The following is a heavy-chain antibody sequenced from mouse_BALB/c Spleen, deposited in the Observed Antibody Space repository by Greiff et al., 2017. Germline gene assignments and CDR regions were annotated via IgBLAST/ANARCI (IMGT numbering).Heavy chain of an antibody. CDR2: ISNGGGST. V-gene: IGHV5-12-2*01. Sequence: EVKLVESGGGLVQPGGSLKLSCAASGFTFSRYTMSWVRQTPEKRLEWVAYISNGGGSTYYPDTVKGRFTISRDNAKNTLYLQMSSLKSEDTAMYYCARHPSYGSSPWFAYWGQGTLVTVSA. D-gene: IGHD1-1*01. J-gene: IGHJ3*01. CDR3: ARHPSYGSSPWFAY. CDR1: GFTFSRYT.